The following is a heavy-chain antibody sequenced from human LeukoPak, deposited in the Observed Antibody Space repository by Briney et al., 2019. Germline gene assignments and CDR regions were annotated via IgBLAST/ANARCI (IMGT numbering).Heavy chain of an antibody. CDR1: GYSISSGYY. Sequence: PSETLSLTCTVSGYSISSGYYWGWIRQPPGKGLEWIGSIYNSGSTYYNPSLKSRVTISVDTSKNQFSLKLSSVTAADTAVYYCARVSTSEDYWGQGTLVTVSS. V-gene: IGHV4-38-2*02. CDR2: IYNSGST. CDR3: ARVSTSEDY. J-gene: IGHJ4*02.